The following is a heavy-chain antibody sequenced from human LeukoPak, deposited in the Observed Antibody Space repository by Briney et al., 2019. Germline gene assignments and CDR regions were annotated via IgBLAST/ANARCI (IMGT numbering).Heavy chain of an antibody. V-gene: IGHV4-4*07. CDR2: IYSSGST. D-gene: IGHD1-26*01. J-gene: IGHJ4*02. CDR1: GGSISGYF. CDR3: AREARGGSTYFDN. Sequence: SQTLSLTCTVSGGSISGYFWAWIRRPAGKGLECIGRIYSSGSTNYNLSLKSRVTMSVDTSKNQFSLRLTSVTAADTAVYYCAREARGGSTYFDNWGQGTLVTVSS.